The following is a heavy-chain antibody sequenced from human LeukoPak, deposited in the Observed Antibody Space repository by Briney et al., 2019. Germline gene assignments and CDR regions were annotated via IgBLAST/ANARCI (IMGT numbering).Heavy chain of an antibody. Sequence: GGSLRLSCAASGFTFSSYSMNWVRQAPGKGLEWVSYISSSSSTIYYADSVKGRFTISRDNAKNSLYLQMNSLRAEDTAVYYCARDPGSGYDLDYYYYGMDVWGQGTTVTVSS. CDR3: ARDPGSGYDLDYYYYGMDV. J-gene: IGHJ6*02. CDR2: ISSSSSTI. D-gene: IGHD5-12*01. CDR1: GFTFSSYS. V-gene: IGHV3-48*04.